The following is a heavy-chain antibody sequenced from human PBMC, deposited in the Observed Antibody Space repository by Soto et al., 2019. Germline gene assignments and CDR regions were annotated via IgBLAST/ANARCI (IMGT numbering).Heavy chain of an antibody. Sequence: GGSLRLSCAASGFTFDDYAMHWVRQAPGKGLEWVSGISWNSGSIGYADSVKGRFTISRDNAKNSLYLQMNSLRAEDTAVYYCARDEDSSSSVFYYYYYMDVWGKGTTVTVSS. CDR3: ARDEDSSSSVFYYYYYMDV. D-gene: IGHD6-6*01. CDR2: ISWNSGSI. V-gene: IGHV3-9*01. J-gene: IGHJ6*03. CDR1: GFTFDDYA.